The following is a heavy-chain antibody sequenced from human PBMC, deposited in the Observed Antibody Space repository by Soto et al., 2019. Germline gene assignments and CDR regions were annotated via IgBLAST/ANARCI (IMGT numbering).Heavy chain of an antibody. J-gene: IGHJ2*01. Sequence: LTLSCVASGFTFSTYDMNWVRQAPGGGLEWISYISDGGTSMYYSDSVKGRVTISRGNAKKSLDLQMNSLRAEDTAIYYCARDVLNISSWYFDLWGRGTLVTVSS. V-gene: IGHV3-48*03. CDR1: GFTFSTYD. CDR2: ISDGGTSM. D-gene: IGHD6-13*01. CDR3: ARDVLNISSWYFDL.